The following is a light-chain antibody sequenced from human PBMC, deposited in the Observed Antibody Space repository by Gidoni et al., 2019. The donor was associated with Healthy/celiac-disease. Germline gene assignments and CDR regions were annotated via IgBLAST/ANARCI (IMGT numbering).Light chain of an antibody. CDR3: QQRSNLWT. V-gene: IGKV3-11*01. Sequence: EIVLTQSPATLSLSPGERATLSCRASQSVSSYLAWYQQKPGQAPRLLIYDASNRATSIPARFSGSGSGTEFTLTISSLEPEDFAVYYCQQRSNLWTCGQGTKVEIK. CDR2: DAS. J-gene: IGKJ1*01. CDR1: QSVSSY.